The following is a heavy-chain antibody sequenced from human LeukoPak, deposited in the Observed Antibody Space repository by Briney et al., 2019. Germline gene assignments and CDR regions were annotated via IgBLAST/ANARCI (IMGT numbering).Heavy chain of an antibody. CDR1: GGSISSYY. D-gene: IGHD6-19*01. V-gene: IGHV4-59*08. CDR2: IYYSGST. Sequence: PSETLSLTCTVSGGSISSYYWSWIRQPPGKGLEWIGYIYYSGSTNYNPSLKSRVTISVYTSKNQFSLKLSSVTAADTAVYYCARSWYSSGWYFDLWGRGTLVTVSS. J-gene: IGHJ2*01. CDR3: ARSWYSSGWYFDL.